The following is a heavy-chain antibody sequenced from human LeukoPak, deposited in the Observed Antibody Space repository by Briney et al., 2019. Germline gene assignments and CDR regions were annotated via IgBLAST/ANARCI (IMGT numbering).Heavy chain of an antibody. CDR2: IKQDGSEK. CDR3: AELGITMIGGV. D-gene: IGHD3-10*02. V-gene: IGHV3-7*01. CDR1: GFTFSSYW. J-gene: IGHJ6*03. Sequence: GGSLRLSCAASGFTFSSYWMSWVRQAPGKGLEWVANIKQDGSEKYNVDSVKGRFTISRDNAKNSLYLQMNSLRAEDTAVYYCAELGITMIGGVWGKGTTVTISS.